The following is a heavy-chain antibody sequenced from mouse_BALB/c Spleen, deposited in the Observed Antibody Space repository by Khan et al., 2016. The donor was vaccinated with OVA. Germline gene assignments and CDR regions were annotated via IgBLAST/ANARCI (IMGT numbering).Heavy chain of an antibody. V-gene: IGHV2-6-7*01. D-gene: IGHD2-10*01. J-gene: IGHJ4*01. CDR2: IWGDGST. CDR1: GFSLTGYG. CDR3: ARAYYANYREAMDF. Sequence: QVQLKESGPGLVAPSQSLSITCTVSGFSLTGYGVNWVRQPPGKGLEWLGMIWGDGSTDYNSALKSRLSISKDNPTSQVFLKMNSLQTDDTARYYCARAYYANYREAMDFWGQGTSVTVSS.